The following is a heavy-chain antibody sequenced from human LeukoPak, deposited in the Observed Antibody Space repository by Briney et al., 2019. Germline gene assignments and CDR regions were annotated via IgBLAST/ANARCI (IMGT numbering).Heavy chain of an antibody. CDR1: GGSFSGYY. CDR2: INHSGST. D-gene: IGHD3-22*01. Sequence: PSETLSLTCAVYGGSFSGYYWSWIRQPPGKGLEWIGEINHSGSTNYNPSLKSRVTISVDTSKNQFSLKLSSVTAADTAVYYCARGAPEPYYYDSSGYMLFDYWGQETLVTVSS. CDR3: ARGAPEPYYYDSSGYMLFDY. J-gene: IGHJ4*02. V-gene: IGHV4-34*01.